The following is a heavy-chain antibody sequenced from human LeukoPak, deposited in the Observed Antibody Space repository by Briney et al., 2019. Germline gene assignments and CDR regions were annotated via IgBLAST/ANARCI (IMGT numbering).Heavy chain of an antibody. CDR3: ARSEGYDSHFDY. CDR1: GFTFSSNY. Sequence: GGSLRLSCAASGFTFSSNYMSGVRQAPGKGLEGVSVIYSGGSTYYTDSVKGRFTISRDNSNDTLYLQMNSLRAEDTAVYYCARSEGYDSHFDYWGQGTLVTVSS. D-gene: IGHD5-12*01. J-gene: IGHJ4*02. V-gene: IGHV3-53*01. CDR2: IYSGGST.